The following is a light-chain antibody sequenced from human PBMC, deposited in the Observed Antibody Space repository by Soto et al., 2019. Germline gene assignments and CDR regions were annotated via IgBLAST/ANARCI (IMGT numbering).Light chain of an antibody. V-gene: IGLV4-69*01. CDR1: SGHSNNA. J-gene: IGLJ2*01. Sequence: QSVLTQSPSASASLGASVKLTCTLSSGHSNNAIAWHQQQPEKGPRYLMKVNSDGSHSKGDGIPDRFSGSRSGAERYLTISSLRSEDEADYYCQTWGIGSVVFGGGTKLTVL. CDR2: VNSDGSH. CDR3: QTWGIGSVV.